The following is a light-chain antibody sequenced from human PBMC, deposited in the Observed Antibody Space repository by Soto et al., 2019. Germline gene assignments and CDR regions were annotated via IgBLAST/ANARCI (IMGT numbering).Light chain of an antibody. Sequence: DIQLTQSPSFLSASVGDRVTITCRTSQDISSYLAWYQQKPGKAPQLLISAASTLQSGVPSRFSGSGSGTEFTLTISSLQPEDFATYYCQQLKIYPLSFGGGTKVEI. J-gene: IGKJ4*01. V-gene: IGKV1-9*01. CDR1: QDISSY. CDR3: QQLKIYPLS. CDR2: AAS.